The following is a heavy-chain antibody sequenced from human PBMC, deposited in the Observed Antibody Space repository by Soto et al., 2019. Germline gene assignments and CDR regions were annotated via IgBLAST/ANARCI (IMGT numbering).Heavy chain of an antibody. J-gene: IGHJ3*02. CDR3: ARASLRDNWGEGDAFDI. Sequence: ASVKVSCTASGYTFTGYYMHWVRQAPGQGLEWMGWINPNSGGTNYAQKFQGWVTMTRDTSISTAYMELSRLRSDDTAVYYCARASLRDNWGEGDAFDIWGQGTMVTVSS. CDR1: GYTFTGYY. D-gene: IGHD7-27*01. V-gene: IGHV1-2*04. CDR2: INPNSGGT.